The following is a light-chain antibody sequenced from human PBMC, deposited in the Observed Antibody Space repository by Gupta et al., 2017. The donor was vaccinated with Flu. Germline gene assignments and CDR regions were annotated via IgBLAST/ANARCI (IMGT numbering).Light chain of an antibody. J-gene: IGKJ4*01. V-gene: IGKV3-15*01. CDR1: QSVSSN. CDR2: GAS. Sequence: EIVMTQSPATMSVSPGERATLSCRASQSVSSNLAWYQQKPVQAPRLLIYGASTRATGLPARFSGSGSGTEFTLTINSLQSEDFAVYYCQQNNDWPLTFGGGTKVEI. CDR3: QQNNDWPLT.